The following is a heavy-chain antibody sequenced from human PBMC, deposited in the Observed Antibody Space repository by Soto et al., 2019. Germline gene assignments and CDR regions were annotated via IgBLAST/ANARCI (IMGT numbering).Heavy chain of an antibody. V-gene: IGHV4-39*01. CDR3: ARQSYYDSSGYPAYGMDV. D-gene: IGHD3-22*01. J-gene: IGHJ6*02. CDR1: GGSISSSSYY. CDR2: IYYSGST. Sequence: SETLSLTCTVSGGSISSSSYYWGWIRQPPGKGLEWIGSIYYSGSTYYNPSLKSRVTISVDTSKNQFSLKLSSVTAADTAVYYCARQSYYDSSGYPAYGMDVWGQGTTVTVS.